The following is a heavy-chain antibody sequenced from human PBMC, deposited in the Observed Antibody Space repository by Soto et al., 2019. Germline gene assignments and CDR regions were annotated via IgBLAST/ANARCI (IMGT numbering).Heavy chain of an antibody. Sequence: GGSLRLSCAASGFTFSSYAMSWVRQAPGKGLEWVSAISGGGGSTYYADSVKGRFTISRDNSKNTLYLQMNSLRAEDTAVYYCAKSRRPLGEYQLLCGFDYWGQGTLVTVSS. J-gene: IGHJ4*02. V-gene: IGHV3-23*01. D-gene: IGHD2-2*01. CDR2: ISGGGGST. CDR1: GFTFSSYA. CDR3: AKSRRPLGEYQLLCGFDY.